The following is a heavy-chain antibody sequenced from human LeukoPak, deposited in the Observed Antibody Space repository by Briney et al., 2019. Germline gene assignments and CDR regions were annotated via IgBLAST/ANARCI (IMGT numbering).Heavy chain of an antibody. J-gene: IGHJ6*02. CDR2: ISYDGNNK. D-gene: IGHD3-16*01. V-gene: IGHV3-30*18. CDR1: GFTFSSYG. Sequence: GGSLRLSCAASGFTFSSYGMHWVRQAPGKGLEWVAVISYDGNNKYYADSVKGRFTISRDNSKNTLYLQMNSLRAEDTAVYYCAKDFGFKSVYYYYGMDVWGQGTTVTVSS. CDR3: AKDFGFKSVYYYYGMDV.